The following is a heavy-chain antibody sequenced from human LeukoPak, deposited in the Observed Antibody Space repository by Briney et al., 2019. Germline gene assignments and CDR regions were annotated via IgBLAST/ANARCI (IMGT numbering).Heavy chain of an antibody. CDR3: ARGAGPGITMVRGVLFDY. CDR2: INHSGST. Sequence: SETLSLTCAVYGGSFSGYYWSWIRRPPGKGLEWIGEINHSGSTNYNPSLKSRVTISVDTSKNQFSLKLSSVTAADTAVYYCARGAGPGITMVRGVLFDYWGQGTLVTVSS. CDR1: GGSFSGYY. J-gene: IGHJ4*02. V-gene: IGHV4-34*01. D-gene: IGHD3-10*01.